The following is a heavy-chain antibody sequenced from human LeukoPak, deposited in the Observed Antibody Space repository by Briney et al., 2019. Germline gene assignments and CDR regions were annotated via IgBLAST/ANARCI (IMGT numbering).Heavy chain of an antibody. V-gene: IGHV3-7*01. CDR3: ATISAQTFDI. Sequence: PGGSLRLSCVGSGFTFRSHWVNWVRQSPGKGLQWVANIKPDGIDKYYVDSARGRFTVSRDNAKNSAFLQMNSLRAEDTAIYYCATISAQTFDIWGQGTLVSVSS. CDR1: GFTFRSHW. J-gene: IGHJ3*02. CDR2: IKPDGIDK. D-gene: IGHD5-24*01.